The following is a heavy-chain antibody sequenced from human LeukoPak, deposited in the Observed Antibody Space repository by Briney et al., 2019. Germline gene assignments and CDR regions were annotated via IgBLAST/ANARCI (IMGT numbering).Heavy chain of an antibody. CDR2: TTNSGATT. J-gene: IGHJ4*02. D-gene: IGHD2-8*01. CDR3: ARVMVGWALRGPFDY. CDR1: GFTFSNYA. V-gene: IGHV3-23*01. Sequence: PGGSLRLSCAVSGFTFSNYAMAWVRQAPGRGLEWVSATTNSGATTYYADSVKGRFTISRDNSKNTLYLQMNSLRAEDTAVYYCARVMVGWALRGPFDYWGQGTLVTVSS.